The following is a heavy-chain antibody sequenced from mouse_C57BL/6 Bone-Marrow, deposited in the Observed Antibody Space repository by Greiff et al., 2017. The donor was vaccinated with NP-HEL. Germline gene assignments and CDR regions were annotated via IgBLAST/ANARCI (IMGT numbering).Heavy chain of an antibody. Sequence: VQLQQSGPELVKPGASVTIPCKASGYTFTDYNMDWVKQSHGKSLEWIGDINPNNGGTIYNQKFKGKATLTVDKSSSTAYMELRSLTSEDTAVYYCARNRALGYFDVWGTGTTVTVSS. D-gene: IGHD3-3*01. V-gene: IGHV1-18*01. J-gene: IGHJ1*03. CDR2: INPNNGGT. CDR3: ARNRALGYFDV. CDR1: GYTFTDYN.